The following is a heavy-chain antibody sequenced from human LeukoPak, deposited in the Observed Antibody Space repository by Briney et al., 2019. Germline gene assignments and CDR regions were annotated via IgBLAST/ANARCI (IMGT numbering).Heavy chain of an antibody. D-gene: IGHD2-15*01. CDR1: GFTFTNYP. CDR3: TKDWSAAY. V-gene: IGHV3-23*01. Sequence: GGSLRLSCAASGFTFTNYPMTWVRQAPGMGLEWVSAISPDGSDTKYADSVKGRSTISRDNSKNTLFLQMNSLRVEDTAVYYCTKDWSAAYWGQGTLVTVSS. J-gene: IGHJ4*02. CDR2: ISPDGSDT.